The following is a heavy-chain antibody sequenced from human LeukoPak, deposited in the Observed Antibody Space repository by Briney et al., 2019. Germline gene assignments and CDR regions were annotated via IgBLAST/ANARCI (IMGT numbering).Heavy chain of an antibody. CDR2: IIPIFGTA. J-gene: IGHJ4*02. Sequence: WASVKVSCKASGGTFSSYAISWVRQAPGQGLEWMGGIIPIFGTANYAQKFQGRVTITADESTSTAYMELSSLRSEDTAVYYCARGLGDILTGYYFSYFDYWGQGTLVTVSS. CDR1: GGTFSSYA. V-gene: IGHV1-69*13. CDR3: ARGLGDILTGYYFSYFDY. D-gene: IGHD3-9*01.